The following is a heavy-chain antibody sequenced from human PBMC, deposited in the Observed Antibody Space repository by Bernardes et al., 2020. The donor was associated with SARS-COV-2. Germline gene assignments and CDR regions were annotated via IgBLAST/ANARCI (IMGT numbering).Heavy chain of an antibody. J-gene: IGHJ4*02. Sequence: SVKVSCKASGYTFTTHDISWVRQPPGQGLEWMGWISVYNGNTNYPQKLQGRVTMTTDTSTSTAYMELRSLRSDDAAVYYCARDGGDNLIDYAAGYWGQGTLVTVSS. CDR2: ISVYNGNT. D-gene: IGHD4-17*01. CDR3: ARDGGDNLIDYAAGY. V-gene: IGHV1-18*01. CDR1: GYTFTTHD.